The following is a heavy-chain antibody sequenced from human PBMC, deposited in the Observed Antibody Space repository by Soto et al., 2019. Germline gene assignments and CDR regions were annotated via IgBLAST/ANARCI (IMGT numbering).Heavy chain of an antibody. Sequence: QVQLVQSGAEVKKPGSSVKVSCKASGGTFSTYSISWVRQAPGQGLEWMGESLPIFGTSHYAQNFKGRVTITADESTSTVYMELSSLRSDDTAVYYCARGGRYPKSSSYYGMDVWGQGTTVTVSS. CDR1: GGTFSTYS. V-gene: IGHV1-69*01. D-gene: IGHD1-20*01. CDR3: ARGGRYPKSSSYYGMDV. CDR2: SLPIFGTS. J-gene: IGHJ6*02.